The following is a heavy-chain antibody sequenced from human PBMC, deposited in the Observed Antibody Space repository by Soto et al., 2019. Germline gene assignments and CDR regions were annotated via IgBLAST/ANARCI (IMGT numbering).Heavy chain of an antibody. D-gene: IGHD5-12*01. Sequence: SETLSLTCTVSGGSISSYYWSWIRQPAGKGLEWIGRIYTSGSTNYNPSLKSRVTMSVDTSKNQFSLKLSSVTAADTAVYYCARELVEMATKGGDYYYGMDVWGQGTTVTVAS. CDR2: IYTSGST. V-gene: IGHV4-4*07. CDR3: ARELVEMATKGGDYYYGMDV. J-gene: IGHJ6*02. CDR1: GGSISSYY.